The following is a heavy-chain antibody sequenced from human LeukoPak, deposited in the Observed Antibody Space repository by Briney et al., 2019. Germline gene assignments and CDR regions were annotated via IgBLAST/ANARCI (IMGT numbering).Heavy chain of an antibody. J-gene: IGHJ5*02. CDR2: INGDGSTT. D-gene: IGHD5-12*01. CDR3: TRRGRDVVARIPWFDP. CDR1: GFTFTSHE. V-gene: IGHV3-48*03. Sequence: PGGSLRLSCAASGFTFTSHEMNWVRQAPGKGLEGVSYINGDGSTTYYADSVKGRFTISRDNAKNSLYLLVNSLRAEDTAVYYCTRRGRDVVARIPWFDPWGQGTLVTVSS.